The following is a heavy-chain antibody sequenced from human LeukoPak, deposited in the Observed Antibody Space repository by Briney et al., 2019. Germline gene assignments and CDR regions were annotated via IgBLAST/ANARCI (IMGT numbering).Heavy chain of an antibody. CDR3: AKDLYGDYGEYHFDY. D-gene: IGHD4-17*01. Sequence: PGGSLRLSCAASGFTFDDYAMHWVRQAPGKGLEWVSGISWNSGSIGYADSVKGRFTISRDNAKNSLYLQMNSLRAEDTALYYCAKDLYGDYGEYHFDYWGQGTLVTVSS. V-gene: IGHV3-9*01. CDR2: ISWNSGSI. CDR1: GFTFDDYA. J-gene: IGHJ4*02.